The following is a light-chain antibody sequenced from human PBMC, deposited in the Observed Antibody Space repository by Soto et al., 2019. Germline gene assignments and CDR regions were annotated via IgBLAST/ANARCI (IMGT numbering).Light chain of an antibody. CDR3: HQYYGSPPRT. V-gene: IGKV4-1*01. J-gene: IGKJ1*01. Sequence: DIVMTQSPDSLAVSLGERATISCKSSQSVLYSSNNKNYLAWYQQKPGQSPKLLISWGFIRESGVPDRFSGSGSGTDFTLTISSLQAEDVAVYYCHQYYGSPPRTFGQWTKGEIK. CDR2: WGF. CDR1: QSVLYSSNNKNY.